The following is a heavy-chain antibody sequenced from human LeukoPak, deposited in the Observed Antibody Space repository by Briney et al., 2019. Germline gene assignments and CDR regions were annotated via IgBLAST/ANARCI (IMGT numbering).Heavy chain of an antibody. CDR3: ARATSLVVPAADHYYYGLAV. J-gene: IGHJ6*02. Sequence: ASVKVSCKASGYTFTDYYIHWVRQAPGRGLEWMGWINPNSGGTNSAQKFQGRVTMTGDTSISTAYLELSRLRSDDTAVYYCARATSLVVPAADHYYYGLAVWGQGTAVTVSS. CDR1: GYTFTDYY. CDR2: INPNSGGT. D-gene: IGHD2-2*01. V-gene: IGHV1-2*02.